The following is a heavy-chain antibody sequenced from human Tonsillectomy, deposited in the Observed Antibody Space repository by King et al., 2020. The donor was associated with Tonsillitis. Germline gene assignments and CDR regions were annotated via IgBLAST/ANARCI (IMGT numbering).Heavy chain of an antibody. CDR2: IYYSGSA. V-gene: IGHV4-59*08. CDR1: GGSISSYY. CDR3: ARRRSIVGAAPTDAFDI. Sequence: QLQESGPGLVKPSETLSLTCTVSGGSISSYYWSWIRQPPGKGLEWIGYIYYSGSAYYNHSLKSRVTISVDTSRNQFSLKLTSVTAADTAVYYCARRRSIVGAAPTDAFDIWGQGTVVTVSS. J-gene: IGHJ3*02. D-gene: IGHD1-26*01.